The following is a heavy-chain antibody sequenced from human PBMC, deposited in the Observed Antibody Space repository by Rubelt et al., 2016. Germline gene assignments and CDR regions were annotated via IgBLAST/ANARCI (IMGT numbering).Heavy chain of an antibody. D-gene: IGHD2-15*01. V-gene: IGHV3-23*01. CDR2: ISGSGGST. J-gene: IGHJ1*01. Sequence: QDPGKGLEWVSAISGSGGSTYYADSVKGRFTISRDNSKNTLYLQMNSLRAEDTAVYYCAKDGWDCSGGSCYSRYFQHWGQGTLVTVSS. CDR3: AKDGWDCSGGSCYSRYFQH.